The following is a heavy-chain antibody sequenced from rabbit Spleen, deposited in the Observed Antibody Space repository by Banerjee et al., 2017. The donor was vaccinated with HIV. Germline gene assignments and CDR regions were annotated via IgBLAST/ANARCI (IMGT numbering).Heavy chain of an antibody. CDR3: ARGSATMTMVIIGYYLSL. Sequence: QSLEESGGGLVQPEGSLTLTCTASGFTFSSSYYMCWVRQAPGKGLEWIACIHGGSGASTAYADWAKGRFTISKTSSTTVTLKMTSLTAADTATYFCARGSATMTMVIIGYYLSLWGPGTLVTVS. CDR2: IHGGSGAST. D-gene: IGHD2-1*01. J-gene: IGHJ4*01. V-gene: IGHV1S40*01. CDR1: GFTFSSSYY.